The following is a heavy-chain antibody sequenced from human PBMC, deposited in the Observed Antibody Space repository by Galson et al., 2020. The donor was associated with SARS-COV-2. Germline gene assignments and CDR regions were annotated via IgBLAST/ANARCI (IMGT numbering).Heavy chain of an antibody. V-gene: IGHV3-48*03. Sequence: GGSLRLSCAGSGFTFSSYEMKWVRQAPGKGLEWVSYISSSGTNIYYADSVKGRFTISRDNAKNSLYLQMTSLKAEDTAVYYCASPYLAAASFFGAFDVWGLGTMVTVSS. CDR3: ASPYLAAASFFGAFDV. D-gene: IGHD2-15*01. J-gene: IGHJ3*01. CDR2: ISSSGTNI. CDR1: GFTFSSYE.